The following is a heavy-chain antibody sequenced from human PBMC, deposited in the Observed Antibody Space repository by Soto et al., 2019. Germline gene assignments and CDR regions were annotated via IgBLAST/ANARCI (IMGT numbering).Heavy chain of an antibody. J-gene: IGHJ5*02. CDR1: GYALTESS. V-gene: IGHV1-24*01. Sequence: ASVKVSCKVSGYALTESSIHWMRQTPGKGPEWVGGFDPDNGEAIYTQHFQGRVTLTEDKSTDTAYMELISLRSEDTAVYYCAALLSTAWGQGTLVTVSS. CDR2: FDPDNGEA. CDR3: AALLSTA.